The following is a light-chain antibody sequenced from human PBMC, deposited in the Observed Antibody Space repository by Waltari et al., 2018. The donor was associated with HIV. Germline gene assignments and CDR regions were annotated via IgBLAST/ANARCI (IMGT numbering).Light chain of an antibody. Sequence: SVLTPSPSISGTPGQRVASSCYGSSSNIGNNHLSSYHQVPGTTPKLLIIWNTQRHAWVSDRFSGSASGPAAGLACRGLRSDDETKYYCAVCDNSLSAQVFGGGTTLTVL. CDR1: SSNIGNNH. J-gene: IGLJ3*02. CDR2: WNT. CDR3: AVCDNSLSAQV. V-gene: IGLV1-47*01.